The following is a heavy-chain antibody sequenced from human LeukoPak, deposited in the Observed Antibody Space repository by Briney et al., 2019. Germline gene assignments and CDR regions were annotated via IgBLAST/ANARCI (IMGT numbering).Heavy chain of an antibody. CDR3: ARDNSVGDTAWWFDP. D-gene: IGHD1-26*01. V-gene: IGHV1-46*01. Sequence: ASVRVSCKASGYTFTSYYMHWVRQAPGQGLEWMGLINPSGSSTSYAQKFQGRLSLTRDMSTSTDYMELSSLRSEDTAVYYCARDNSVGDTAWWFDPWGQGTLVTVSS. J-gene: IGHJ5*02. CDR1: GYTFTSYY. CDR2: INPSGSST.